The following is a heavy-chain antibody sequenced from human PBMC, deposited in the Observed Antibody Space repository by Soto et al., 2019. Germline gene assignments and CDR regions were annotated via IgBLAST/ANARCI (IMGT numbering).Heavy chain of an antibody. Sequence: SETLSLPCTVSGGSINYSYWTWIRQPPGKGLEWIGYISYTGSANYNASLKSRLTISVDTSKNQFSLKLSSVTAADTALYYCARVNYGDYYYGMDVWGQGTTVTVSS. CDR3: ARVNYGDYYYGMDV. D-gene: IGHD4-17*01. J-gene: IGHJ6*02. V-gene: IGHV4-59*01. CDR1: GGSINYSY. CDR2: ISYTGSA.